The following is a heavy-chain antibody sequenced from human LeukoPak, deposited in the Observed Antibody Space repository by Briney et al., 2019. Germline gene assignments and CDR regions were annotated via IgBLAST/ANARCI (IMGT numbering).Heavy chain of an antibody. CDR1: GYSISNAYY. D-gene: IGHD2-15*01. J-gene: IGHJ4*02. Sequence: PSETLSLTCSVSGYSISNAYYWGWIRQPPGKGLEWIGSIYYSGSIFYNPSLKSRVTISIDTSKNHFSLKLSSVTAADTAVYFCARNSCSGGSCYDNRGYFDYWSQGTLVTVSS. CDR2: IYYSGSI. V-gene: IGHV4-38-2*02. CDR3: ARNSCSGGSCYDNRGYFDY.